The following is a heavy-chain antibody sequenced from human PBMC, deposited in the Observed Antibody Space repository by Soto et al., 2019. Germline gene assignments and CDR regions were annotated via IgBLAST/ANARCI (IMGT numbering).Heavy chain of an antibody. J-gene: IGHJ4*02. CDR1: GFSLSTHRVG. CDR2: ISGDDGK. V-gene: IGHV2-5*02. D-gene: IGHD2-21*01. Sequence: QITLKESGPTLVKPTQTLTLTCTFSGFSLSTHRVGVAWIRQPPGKALEWLTLISGDDGKHYSPSLRTRLTITKDTSKNQVVLTLTNMDPVDTATYYCAPSPAYCDGPGCDYFDYWGLGTLVTVSS. CDR3: APSPAYCDGPGCDYFDY.